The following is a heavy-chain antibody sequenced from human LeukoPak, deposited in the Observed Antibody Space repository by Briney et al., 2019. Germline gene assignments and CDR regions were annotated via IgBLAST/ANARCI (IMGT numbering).Heavy chain of an antibody. J-gene: IGHJ4*02. CDR2: MYPGGST. V-gene: IGHV3-53*01. CDR3: AACPHGPDYSHH. Sequence: GGSLRLSCAASGLTVSSNYMSGVRQAPGKGLEWVSVMYPGGSTYYADSVKGRFTISRDNSKNTVFLRMSSLRAEDTAIYFCAACPHGPDYSHHWGQGTPVTISS. D-gene: IGHD2-2*01. CDR1: GLTVSSNY.